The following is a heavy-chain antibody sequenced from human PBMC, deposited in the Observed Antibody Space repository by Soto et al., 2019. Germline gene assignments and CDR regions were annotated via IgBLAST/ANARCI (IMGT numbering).Heavy chain of an antibody. V-gene: IGHV3-23*01. CDR2: ISGSGGST. CDR1: GFTFSSYA. Sequence: GGSLRLSCAASGFTFSSYAMSWVRQAPGKGLEWVSAISGSGGSTYYADSVKGRFTISRDNSKNTLYLQMNSLRAEDTAVYYCAKASLPPYYDFWSGYYPNYFDYWGQGTLVTVSS. D-gene: IGHD3-3*01. CDR3: AKASLPPYYDFWSGYYPNYFDY. J-gene: IGHJ4*02.